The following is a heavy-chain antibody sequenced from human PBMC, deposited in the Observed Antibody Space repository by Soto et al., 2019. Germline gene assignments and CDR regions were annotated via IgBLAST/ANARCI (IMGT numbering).Heavy chain of an antibody. CDR1: GFTFSSYS. J-gene: IGHJ4*02. D-gene: IGHD3-22*01. V-gene: IGHV3-48*01. CDR2: ISSNSGTV. Sequence: GSLRLSCAASGFTFSSYSMNWVRQAPGKGLEWVSYISSNSGTVYYADSVKGRFTISRGNAKNSLYLQMNSLRAEDTAVYYCARDRFYYGSSGYYYFDYWGQGT. CDR3: ARDRFYYGSSGYYYFDY.